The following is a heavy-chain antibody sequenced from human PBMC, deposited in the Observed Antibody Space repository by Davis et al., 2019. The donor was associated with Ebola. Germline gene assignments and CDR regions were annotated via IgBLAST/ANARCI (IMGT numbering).Heavy chain of an antibody. J-gene: IGHJ4*02. CDR2: ISSSGSTI. CDR3: AGTLGYSYGIDY. CDR1: GFTFSSYE. V-gene: IGHV3-48*03. Sequence: PGGSLRLSCAASGFTFSSYEMNWVRQAPGKGLEWVSYISSSGSTIYYAESVKGRFTISRDNAKNSLYLRMNSLRAEDTAVYYCAGTLGYSYGIDYWGQGTLVTVSS. D-gene: IGHD5-18*01.